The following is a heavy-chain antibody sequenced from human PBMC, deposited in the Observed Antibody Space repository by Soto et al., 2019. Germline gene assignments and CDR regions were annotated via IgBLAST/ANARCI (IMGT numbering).Heavy chain of an antibody. J-gene: IGHJ3*02. Sequence: SETLFLTCTVSGGSISSSSYYWGWIRQPPGKGLEWIGSIYYSGSTYYNPSLKSRVTISVDTSKNQFSLKLSSVTAADTAVYYCARQDDILTGGSFDIWGQGTMVAVSS. CDR1: GGSISSSSYY. D-gene: IGHD3-9*01. V-gene: IGHV4-39*01. CDR2: IYYSGST. CDR3: ARQDDILTGGSFDI.